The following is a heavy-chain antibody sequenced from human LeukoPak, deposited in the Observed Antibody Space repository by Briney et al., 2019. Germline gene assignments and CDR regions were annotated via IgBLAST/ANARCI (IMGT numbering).Heavy chain of an antibody. D-gene: IGHD6-13*01. CDR3: ARAYSIAAASAYYYYGMDV. CDR1: GFTFSSYW. J-gene: IGHJ6*02. Sequence: GSLRLSCVVSGFTFSSYWMNWVRQPPGKGLEWIGSIYHSGSTYHNPSLKSRVTISVDTSKNQFSLKLSSVTAADTAVYYCARAYSIAAASAYYYYGMDVWGQGTTVTVSS. V-gene: IGHV4-38-2*01. CDR2: IYHSGST.